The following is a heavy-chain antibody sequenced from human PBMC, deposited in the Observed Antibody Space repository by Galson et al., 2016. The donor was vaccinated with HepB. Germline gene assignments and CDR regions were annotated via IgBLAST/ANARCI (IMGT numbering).Heavy chain of an antibody. D-gene: IGHD2-15*01. Sequence: SLRLSCAASGFTVRTNYMTWVRQAPGKGLEWVSVIYSGGSTYYANSVKGRYTISRDNSKNTLYLQMNSLGAEDTAVYYCASLLVTATPDYWGQGTLVTVSS. V-gene: IGHV3-53*05. J-gene: IGHJ4*02. CDR2: IYSGGST. CDR3: ASLLVTATPDY. CDR1: GFTVRTNY.